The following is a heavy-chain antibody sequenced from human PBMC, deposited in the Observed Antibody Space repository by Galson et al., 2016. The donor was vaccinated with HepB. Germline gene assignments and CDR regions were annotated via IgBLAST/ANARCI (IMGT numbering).Heavy chain of an antibody. CDR3: ARRRRDGYNPFNY. J-gene: IGHJ4*02. CDR2: ISTSSSHI. D-gene: IGHD5-24*01. Sequence: SLRLSCAASGFSFSNYSMNWVRQAPGKGLEWVSSISTSSSHIYYADSVKGRFTISRDNAKNSLYVQMNSLRVEDTAVYYCARRRRDGYNPFNYWGQGTLVTVSS. V-gene: IGHV3-21*01. CDR1: GFSFSNYS.